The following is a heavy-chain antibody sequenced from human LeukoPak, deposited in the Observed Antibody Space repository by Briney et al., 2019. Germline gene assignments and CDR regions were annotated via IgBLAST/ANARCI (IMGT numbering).Heavy chain of an antibody. Sequence: PGGSLRLSCAASGFTFGTYAMSWVRQALGKGLEWVSRISDTGDVAYYADSVKGRFTISRDNSQNTLYLQMNSLRAEDTALYYCAKYGVSESYRGLDYRGQGTLVTVTS. D-gene: IGHD3-16*02. CDR1: GFTFGTYA. V-gene: IGHV3-23*01. CDR3: AKYGVSESYRGLDY. J-gene: IGHJ4*02. CDR2: ISDTGDVA.